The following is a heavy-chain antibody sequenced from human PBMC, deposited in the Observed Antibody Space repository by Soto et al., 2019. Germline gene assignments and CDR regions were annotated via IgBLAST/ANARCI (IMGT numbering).Heavy chain of an antibody. Sequence: QLQLQESGSGLVKPSQTLSLTCAVSGGSISSGGYSGSWIRQPPGKGLEWIGYIYHSGRTYYNPSLTSRVNISVDRSKNQFSLKLSSVTAADTAVYYCARALPYYFDYWGQGTLVTVSS. CDR1: GGSISSGGYS. CDR2: IYHSGRT. J-gene: IGHJ4*02. V-gene: IGHV4-30-2*01. CDR3: ARALPYYFDY.